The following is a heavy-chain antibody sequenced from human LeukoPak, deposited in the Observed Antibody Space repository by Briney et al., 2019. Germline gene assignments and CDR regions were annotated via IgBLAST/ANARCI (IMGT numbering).Heavy chain of an antibody. CDR1: GDSVSSNSAA. D-gene: IGHD2-15*01. CDR2: TYYRSKWYN. V-gene: IGHV6-1*01. Sequence: SQTLSLTFAISGDSVSSNSAAWNWIRQSPSRGLGWLGRTYYRSKWYNDYAVSVKSRITINPDTSKNQFSLQLNSVTPEDTAVYYCARESWDIEGYNWFDPWGQGTLVTVSS. CDR3: ARESWDIEGYNWFDP. J-gene: IGHJ5*02.